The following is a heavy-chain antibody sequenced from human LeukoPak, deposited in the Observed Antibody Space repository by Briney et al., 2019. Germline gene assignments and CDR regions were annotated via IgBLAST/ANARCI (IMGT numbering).Heavy chain of an antibody. CDR3: ARARVFLAMDV. D-gene: IGHD2-21*01. V-gene: IGHV4-31*03. CDR1: GGSISSGGYY. CDR2: IYYSGST. J-gene: IGHJ6*02. Sequence: SETLSLTCTVSGGSISSGGYYLSWIRQHPGTGLEWIGYIYYSGSTYYNPSLKSRVTISVDTSKNQFSPKLSSVTAADTAVYYCARARVFLAMDVWGQGTTVTVSS.